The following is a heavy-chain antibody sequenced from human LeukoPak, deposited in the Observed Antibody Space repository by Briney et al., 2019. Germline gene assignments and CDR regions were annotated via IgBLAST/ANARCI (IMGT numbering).Heavy chain of an antibody. V-gene: IGHV3-23*01. CDR1: GFTFSSYG. D-gene: IGHD3-10*01. CDR2: IRGNGGKI. CDR3: VKDEGRGFYGSGTFYS. Sequence: GGSLRLSCAASGFTFSSYGMSWVRQAPGKGLEWVSGIRGNGGKIYYVDSVKGRFTISRDNFKNRLFLQMNNLRAEDTAIYYCVKDEGRGFYGSGTFYSWGQGTLVTVSP. J-gene: IGHJ5*02.